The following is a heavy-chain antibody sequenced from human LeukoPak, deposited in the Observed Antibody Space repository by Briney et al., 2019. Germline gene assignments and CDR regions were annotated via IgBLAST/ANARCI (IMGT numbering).Heavy chain of an antibody. V-gene: IGHV4-59*08. Sequence: SETLSLTCTVSGGSISSYYWSWIRQPPGKGLEWIGYIYYSGSTNYNPSLKSRVTISVDTSKNQFSLKLSSVTAADTAVYYCAKAAAGFFDYWGQGTLVTVSS. CDR2: IYYSGST. CDR1: GGSISSYY. CDR3: AKAAAGFFDY. D-gene: IGHD6-13*01. J-gene: IGHJ4*02.